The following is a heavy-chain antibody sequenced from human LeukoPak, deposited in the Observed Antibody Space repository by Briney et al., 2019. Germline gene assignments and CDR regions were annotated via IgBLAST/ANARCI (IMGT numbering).Heavy chain of an antibody. Sequence: SQTLSLTCTVSGDSISSGTYYWSWIRQPAGKGLEWIGRVYSSGNTNYNPSLKSRVTISIDTSKNQFSLKLGSGTAADTAAYYCARGVGSSSSNWFDPWGQGTLVTVSS. CDR1: GDSISSGTYY. CDR2: VYSSGNT. J-gene: IGHJ5*02. CDR3: ARGVGSSSSNWFDP. D-gene: IGHD6-6*01. V-gene: IGHV4-61*02.